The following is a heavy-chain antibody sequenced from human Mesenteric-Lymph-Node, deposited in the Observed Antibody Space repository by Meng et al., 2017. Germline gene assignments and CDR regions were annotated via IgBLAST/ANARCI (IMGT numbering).Heavy chain of an antibody. CDR3: ARDGNYVVY. D-gene: IGHD3-16*01. V-gene: IGHV3-53*04. CDR2: IYSGGST. Sequence: GESLKISCAASGFTFSSYWMHWVRQAPGKGLEWVSIIYSGGSTYYADSVKGRFTISGHNSKNTLYLQMNSLRVEDTAVYYCARDGNYVVYWGQGTPVTVSS. CDR1: GFTFSSYW. J-gene: IGHJ4*02.